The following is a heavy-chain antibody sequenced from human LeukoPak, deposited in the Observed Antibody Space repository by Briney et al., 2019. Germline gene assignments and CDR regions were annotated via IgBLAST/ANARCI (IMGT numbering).Heavy chain of an antibody. CDR1: GYTFTGYY. D-gene: IGHD1-26*01. Sequence: ASVKVSCKASGYTFTGYYMHWVRQAPGQGLEWMGWINPNSGGTNYAQKFQGRVTMPRDTSISTAYMELSRLRSDDTAVYYCARDWTGSYPNFDYWGQGTLVTVSS. V-gene: IGHV1-2*02. CDR2: INPNSGGT. J-gene: IGHJ4*02. CDR3: ARDWTGSYPNFDY.